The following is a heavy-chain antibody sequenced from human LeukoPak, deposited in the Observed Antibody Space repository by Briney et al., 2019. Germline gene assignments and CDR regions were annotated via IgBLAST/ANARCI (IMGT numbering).Heavy chain of an antibody. D-gene: IGHD2-2*01. J-gene: IGHJ5*02. CDR3: ARGKGREIVVVPAAKGGTNWFDP. CDR1: GGSFSGYY. Sequence: SSETLSLTCAVYGGSFSGYYWSWIRQPPGKGLEWIGEINHSGSTNYNPSLKSRVTISVDTSKNQFSLKLSSVTAADTAVYYCARGKGREIVVVPAAKGGTNWFDPWGQGTLVTVSS. V-gene: IGHV4-34*01. CDR2: INHSGST.